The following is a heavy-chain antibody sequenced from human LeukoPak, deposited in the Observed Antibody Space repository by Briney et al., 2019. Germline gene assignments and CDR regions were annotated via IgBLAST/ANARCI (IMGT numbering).Heavy chain of an antibody. Sequence: GGSLRLSCAASGFTFSRYSMNWVRQAPGKGLEWVSSITSSSSYIKYADSVKGRFTISRDNAKNSLYLQMNSLRAEDTAVYYCARDYFRARALGFDYWGQGTLVTVSS. J-gene: IGHJ4*02. V-gene: IGHV3-21*01. D-gene: IGHD2/OR15-2a*01. CDR2: ITSSSSYI. CDR3: ARDYFRARALGFDY. CDR1: GFTFSRYS.